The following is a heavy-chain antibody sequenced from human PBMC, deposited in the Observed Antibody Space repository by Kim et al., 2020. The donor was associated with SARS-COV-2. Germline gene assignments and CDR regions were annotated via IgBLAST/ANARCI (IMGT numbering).Heavy chain of an antibody. Sequence: YYADTVEGRFTISRYKSKNTMYLQMNSLRAEDTAVYYGARDTTRTYGMDVWGQGTTVTVSS. CDR3: ARDTTRTYGMDV. J-gene: IGHJ6*02. D-gene: IGHD1-1*01. V-gene: IGHV3-53*01.